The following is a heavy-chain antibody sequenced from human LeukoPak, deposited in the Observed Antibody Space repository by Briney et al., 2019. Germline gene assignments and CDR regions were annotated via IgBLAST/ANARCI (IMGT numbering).Heavy chain of an antibody. CDR3: AKWYASGTYYIDY. CDR2: ISSGSRYT. Sequence: GGSLRLSCEASGFPFSGFYMSWVRQTPGKGLEWLSYISSGSRYTLYADSVGGRFTVSRDDAQNLLFLQMNSLRAEDTAIYYCAKWYASGTYYIDYWGQGTLVTVSS. J-gene: IGHJ4*02. V-gene: IGHV3-11*03. D-gene: IGHD3-10*01. CDR1: GFPFSGFY.